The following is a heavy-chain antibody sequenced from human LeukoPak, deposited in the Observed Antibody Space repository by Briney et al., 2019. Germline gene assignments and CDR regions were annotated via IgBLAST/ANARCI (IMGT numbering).Heavy chain of an antibody. V-gene: IGHV3-30*02. D-gene: IGHD3-10*01. CDR2: IRYDGSNK. CDR1: GFTFSSYG. Sequence: GGSLRLSCAASGFTFSSYGMHWVRQAPGKGLEWVAFIRYDGSNKYYADSVKGRFTISRDNSKNTLYLQMNSLRAEDTAVYYCAKDPSTSVYGSGSYYKAHFDYWGQGNLVTVSS. J-gene: IGHJ4*02. CDR3: AKDPSTSVYGSGSYYKAHFDY.